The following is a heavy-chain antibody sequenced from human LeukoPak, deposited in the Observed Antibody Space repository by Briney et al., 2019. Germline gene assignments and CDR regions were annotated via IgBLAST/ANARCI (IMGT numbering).Heavy chain of an antibody. CDR1: GFTFSSYA. D-gene: IGHD5-12*01. CDR3: AREFTGYGNTDY. Sequence: GGSLRLSCAASGFTFSSYAMSWVRQAPGKGLEWVSTITGSGRTTYYADSVKGRFTISRDNSNNTLHLQVNSLRAEDTAVYYCAREFTGYGNTDYWGQGTLVTVSS. V-gene: IGHV3-23*01. J-gene: IGHJ4*02. CDR2: ITGSGRTT.